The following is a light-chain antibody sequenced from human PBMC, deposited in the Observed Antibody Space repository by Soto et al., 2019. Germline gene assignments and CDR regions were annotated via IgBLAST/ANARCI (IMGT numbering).Light chain of an antibody. CDR3: CSYAGSRTLV. J-gene: IGLJ2*01. CDR2: EGS. V-gene: IGLV2-23*01. Sequence: QSALTQPASVSGSPGQSITISCTGTSSDVGTYHLVSWYQQHPGKAPKLMIYEGSKRPSGVSNRLSGSKSGNTASLTISGLQAEDEADYYCCSYAGSRTLVFGGGTKLTVL. CDR1: SSDVGTYHL.